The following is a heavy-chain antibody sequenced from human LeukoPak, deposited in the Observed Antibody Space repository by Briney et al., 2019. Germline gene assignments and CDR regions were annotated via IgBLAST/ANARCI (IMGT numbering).Heavy chain of an antibody. CDR3: AKGPNDDSNYLFDH. Sequence: GGSLRLSCAASGFTFNSYAMSWVRQAPGKGLELVSVITGSGGNTYHADSVKGRLTVSRDNSKNTLYLHMNSLRAEDTAVNHCAKGPNDDSNYLFDHWGQGTLVTVSS. V-gene: IGHV3-23*01. J-gene: IGHJ5*02. CDR2: ITGSGGNT. D-gene: IGHD4-11*01. CDR1: GFTFNSYA.